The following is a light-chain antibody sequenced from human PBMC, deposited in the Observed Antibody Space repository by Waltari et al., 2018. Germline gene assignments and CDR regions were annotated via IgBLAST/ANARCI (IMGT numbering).Light chain of an antibody. J-gene: IGLJ2*01. CDR2: EVN. CDR3: CSFATNSIVI. V-gene: IGLV2-23*02. Sequence: QSALTQPASVSGSPGQSITISCSGTGSDVGSYNLVSWYQQHPGKAPKLIIYEVNMRPSGVSDRFSDSKSGVTASLTISGLQAEDEAVYFCCSFATNSIVIFGGGTKLTVL. CDR1: GSDVGSYNL.